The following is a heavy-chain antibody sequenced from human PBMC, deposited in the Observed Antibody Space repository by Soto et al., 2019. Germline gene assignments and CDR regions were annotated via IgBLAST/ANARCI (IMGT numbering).Heavy chain of an antibody. V-gene: IGHV3-30-3*01. D-gene: IGHD4-17*01. CDR3: ARAYGDYVLDY. CDR2: ISYDGSKK. CDR1: GFTFSSYA. J-gene: IGHJ4*02. Sequence: QVQLVESGGGVVQPGSSLRLSCAASGFTFSSYAMHWVRQAPGKGLEWVAVISYDGSKKYYADSVKGRFTISRDNSKNTLYLQMNSLRAEDTAVYYCARAYGDYVLDYWGQGTPVTVSS.